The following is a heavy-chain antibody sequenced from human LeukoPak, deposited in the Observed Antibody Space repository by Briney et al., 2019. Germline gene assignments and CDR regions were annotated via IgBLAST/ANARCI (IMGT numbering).Heavy chain of an antibody. CDR3: SDLGHSD. CDR1: GFTFSDAW. D-gene: IGHD2-15*01. J-gene: IGHJ4*02. V-gene: IGHV3-7*01. Sequence: GGSLRLSCAASGFTFSDAWMTWVRQAPGKGLEWVATIKGDGSNKYYVDSVKGRFSISRDNTQNSLHLRMGSLRVEDTATYYCSDLGHSDWGQGTLVTVSS. CDR2: IKGDGSNK.